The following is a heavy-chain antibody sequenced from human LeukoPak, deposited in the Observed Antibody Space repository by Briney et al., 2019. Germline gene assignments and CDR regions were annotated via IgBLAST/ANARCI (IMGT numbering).Heavy chain of an antibody. CDR1: GFTFSNAW. CDR3: TTGGYCSGGSCYPYYYYYMDV. Sequence: GGSLRLSCAASGFTFSNAWMSWVRQAPGKGLEWVGRIKSKTDGGTTDYAAPVKGRFTISRDDSKNTLYLQMNSLKTEDTAVYYCTTGGYCSGGSCYPYYYYYMDVWGKGTTVTVSS. V-gene: IGHV3-15*01. CDR2: IKSKTDGGTT. D-gene: IGHD2-15*01. J-gene: IGHJ6*03.